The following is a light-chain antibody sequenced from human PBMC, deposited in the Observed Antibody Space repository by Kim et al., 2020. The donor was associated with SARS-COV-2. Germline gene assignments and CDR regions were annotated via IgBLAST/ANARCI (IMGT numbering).Light chain of an antibody. CDR3: QQYASLQLT. CDR1: QSISSTY. Sequence: LSPGEAATLSCRASQSISSTYLAWYQHKSGQAPRLLIHGASSRASGVPDRFRGSGSGTDFTLTITRLEPEDFAVYYCQQYASLQLTFGGGTKLEI. CDR2: GAS. J-gene: IGKJ4*01. V-gene: IGKV3-20*01.